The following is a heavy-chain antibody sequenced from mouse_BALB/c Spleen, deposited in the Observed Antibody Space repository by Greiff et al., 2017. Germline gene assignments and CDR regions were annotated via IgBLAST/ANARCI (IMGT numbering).Heavy chain of an antibody. CDR3: ARSRDYEGYFYY. Sequence: QVQLQQSGPELVKPGASVKISCKASGYAFSSSWMNWVKQRPGQGLEWIGRIYPGDGDTNYNGKFKGKATLTADKSSSTAYMQLSSLTSVDSAVYFCARSRDYEGYFYYWGQGTTLTVSS. CDR2: IYPGDGDT. D-gene: IGHD2-4*01. V-gene: IGHV1-82*01. J-gene: IGHJ2*01. CDR1: GYAFSSSW.